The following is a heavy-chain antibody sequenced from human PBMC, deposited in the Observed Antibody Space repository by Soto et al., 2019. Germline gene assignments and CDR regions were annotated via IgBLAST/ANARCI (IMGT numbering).Heavy chain of an antibody. Sequence: QVQLVQSGAEVKKPGASVKVSCKASGYTFTSYGISWVRQAPGQGLEWMGWISAYNGNTKYAQKLQGRVTMTTDTSTSTAYMXLRXXRSDDTXVYXXARXSPPVDYWGQGTLVTVSS. J-gene: IGHJ4*02. CDR1: GYTFTSYG. V-gene: IGHV1-18*01. CDR2: ISAYNGNT. CDR3: ARXSPPVDY.